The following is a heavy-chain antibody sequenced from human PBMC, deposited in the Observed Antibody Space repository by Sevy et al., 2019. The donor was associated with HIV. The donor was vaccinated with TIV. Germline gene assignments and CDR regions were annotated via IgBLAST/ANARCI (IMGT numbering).Heavy chain of an antibody. J-gene: IGHJ3*01. Sequence: SESLSLTCTVSGDLIDAYYWTWIRQPPGKGLEWIGYIFSRGNINYNPSVKGRLTLSLDPSKFQFSLKLTSMTAADTAMYYCARSRDSGFYSALGLWGQRTMVTVSS. D-gene: IGHD4-4*01. CDR1: GDLIDAYY. V-gene: IGHV4-59*01. CDR2: IFSRGNI. CDR3: ARSRDSGFYSALGL.